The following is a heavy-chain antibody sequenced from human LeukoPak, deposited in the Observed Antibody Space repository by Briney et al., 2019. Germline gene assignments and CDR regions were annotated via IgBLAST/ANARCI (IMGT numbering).Heavy chain of an antibody. V-gene: IGHV3-66*01. Sequence: PGGSLRLSCAASGFTVSSYYMSWVRQAPGKGLEWVSVVYSGGSTYYADSVKGRFTISRDNSKNTLYPQMNSLRAEDTAVYYCARAYSGRLAYFDYWGQGTLVTVSS. CDR2: VYSGGST. J-gene: IGHJ4*02. CDR1: GFTVSSYY. CDR3: ARAYSGRLAYFDY. D-gene: IGHD1-26*01.